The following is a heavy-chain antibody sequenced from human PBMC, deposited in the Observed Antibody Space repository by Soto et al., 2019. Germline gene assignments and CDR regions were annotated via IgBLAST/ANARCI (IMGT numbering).Heavy chain of an antibody. D-gene: IGHD2-8*01. CDR1: GYSFAYYH. Sequence: SVKVSSKASGYSFAYYHLHWVRQAPGQGLEWLGRINPKSGGTSTAQKFQGWVTMTTDTSISTASMELTRLTSDDTAIYYCARGDSTDCSNGVCSFFYNHDMDVWGQGTTVTVSS. V-gene: IGHV1-2*04. CDR2: INPKSGGT. CDR3: ARGDSTDCSNGVCSFFYNHDMDV. J-gene: IGHJ6*02.